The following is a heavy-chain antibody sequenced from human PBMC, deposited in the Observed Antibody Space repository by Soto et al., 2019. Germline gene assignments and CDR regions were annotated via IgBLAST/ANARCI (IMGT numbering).Heavy chain of an antibody. CDR2: IWYDGSNK. Sequence: GGSLRLSCAASGFTFSSYGMHWVRQAPGKGLEWVAVIWYDGSNKYYADSVQGRFTISRDNSRNTISLQMNSLRAEDTATYYCAKARCTGNSCYVPDYWGHGSLVTVSS. J-gene: IGHJ4*01. D-gene: IGHD2-8*02. CDR1: GFTFSSYG. V-gene: IGHV3-33*06. CDR3: AKARCTGNSCYVPDY.